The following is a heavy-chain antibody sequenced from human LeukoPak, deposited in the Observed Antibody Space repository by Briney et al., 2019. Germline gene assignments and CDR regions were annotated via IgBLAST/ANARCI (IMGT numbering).Heavy chain of an antibody. CDR3: AGENGYCSGSDCYSYFDS. CDR1: GFTFSSYN. D-gene: IGHD2-15*01. CDR2: ISDSSNYI. J-gene: IGHJ4*02. V-gene: IGHV3-21*01. Sequence: PGGSLRLSCAASGFTFSSYNMNWVRQAPGKGLEWVSSISDSSNYIYYADSVKGRFTITRDNNRNSLFLQMYSLRAEDTAVYFCAGENGYCSGSDCYSYFDSWGQGTLVTVSS.